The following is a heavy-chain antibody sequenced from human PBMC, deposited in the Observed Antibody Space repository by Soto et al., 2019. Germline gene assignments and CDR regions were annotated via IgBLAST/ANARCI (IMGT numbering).Heavy chain of an antibody. CDR1: GGSIDSGDYY. V-gene: IGHV4-61*08. CDR2: VYYSGTT. J-gene: IGHJ6*02. Sequence: PSETLSLTCTVSGGSIDSGDYYWSWIRQPPGKGLEWIGYVYYSGTTNYNPFLKSRVTLSLDKSKNQFSLKMNSVTAADTAVYICSGTYRFLEWFLDVCGQGTMVTVSS. D-gene: IGHD3-3*01. CDR3: SGTYRFLEWFLDV.